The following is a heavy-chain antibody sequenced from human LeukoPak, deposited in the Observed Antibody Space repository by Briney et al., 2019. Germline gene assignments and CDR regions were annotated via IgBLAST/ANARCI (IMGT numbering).Heavy chain of an antibody. CDR2: INSDVSKT. CDR1: GFTFSSCW. D-gene: IGHD3-3*01. V-gene: IGHV3-74*01. Sequence: PGGSLRLSCAASGFTFSSCWMYWVRQAPGKGLVWVSRINSDVSKTRYADSVKGRFTISRDNAKNTLYLQMNSLRAEDAAVYYCARRIESYDFWSAYYTPDYWGQGTLVTVSS. CDR3: ARRIESYDFWSAYYTPDY. J-gene: IGHJ4*02.